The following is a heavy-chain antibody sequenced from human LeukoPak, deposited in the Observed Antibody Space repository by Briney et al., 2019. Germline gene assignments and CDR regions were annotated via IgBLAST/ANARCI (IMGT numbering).Heavy chain of an antibody. D-gene: IGHD2-8*01. CDR1: GFTFDDHG. Sequence: GGSLRLSCAASGFTFDDHGMSWVRQAPGTGLEWVSGIKWDGGSTGYEDTVKGRFTISRDNAKNSLYLQMNSLRAEDTAVYYCARALIGYYFDYWGQGTLVTVSS. CDR2: IKWDGGST. CDR3: ARALIGYYFDY. V-gene: IGHV3-20*04. J-gene: IGHJ4*02.